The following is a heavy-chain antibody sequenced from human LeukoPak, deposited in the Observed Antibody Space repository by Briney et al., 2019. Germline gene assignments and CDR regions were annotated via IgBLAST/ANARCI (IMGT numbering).Heavy chain of an antibody. J-gene: IGHJ4*02. CDR3: ARGTGIVGATGGTDYFDY. CDR2: IIPIFGTA. Sequence: SVKVSCKASGGTFSSYAISWVRQAPGQGLEWMGGIIPIFGTANYAQKFQGRVTITADESTSTAYMELSSLRSEDTAVYYCARGTGIVGATGGTDYFDYWGQGTLVTVSS. CDR1: GGTFSSYA. V-gene: IGHV1-69*13. D-gene: IGHD1-26*01.